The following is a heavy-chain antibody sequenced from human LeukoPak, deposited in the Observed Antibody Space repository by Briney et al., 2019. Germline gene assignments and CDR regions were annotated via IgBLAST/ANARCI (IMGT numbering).Heavy chain of an antibody. CDR2: INPSGGST. J-gene: IGHJ4*02. Sequence: GASVKVSCKASGYTFTSYYMHWVRQAPGQGLEWMGIINPSGGSTSYAQKFQGRVTMTRDMSTSTVYMELSSVRSEDTAVYYCAREPFADYDSSGNLPSPFDYWGQGTLVTVSS. V-gene: IGHV1-46*01. CDR3: AREPFADYDSSGNLPSPFDY. CDR1: GYTFTSYY. D-gene: IGHD3-22*01.